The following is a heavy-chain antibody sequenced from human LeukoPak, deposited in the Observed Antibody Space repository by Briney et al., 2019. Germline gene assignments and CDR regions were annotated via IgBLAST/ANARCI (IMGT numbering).Heavy chain of an antibody. D-gene: IGHD2-2*03. CDR2: INPSGGST. V-gene: IGHV1-46*01. CDR1: EYTFTSYY. J-gene: IGHJ4*02. CDR3: ARDGSRGYFDY. Sequence: ASVKVSCKASEYTFTSYYMHWVRQAPGQGLEWMGIINPSGGSTSYAQKFQGRVTMTRDMSTSTVYMELSSLRSEDTAVYYCARDGSRGYFDYWGQGTLVTVSS.